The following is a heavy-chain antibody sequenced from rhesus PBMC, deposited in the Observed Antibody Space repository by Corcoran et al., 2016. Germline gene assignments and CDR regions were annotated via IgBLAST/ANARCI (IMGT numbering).Heavy chain of an antibody. CDR2: ISGSGGST. V-gene: IGHV4-173*01. J-gene: IGHJ4*01. D-gene: IGHD3-28*01. Sequence: QLQLQESGPGLVKPSETLSLTCAASGGSLSSGYYYWSWIRQPPGKGREWIGRISGSGGSTDYNPSLKSRVTISTDPSKNQFSLKLSSVTAADTAVYYCASHMIRITMIVEYWGQGVLVTVSS. CDR1: GGSLSSGYYY. CDR3: ASHMIRITMIVEY.